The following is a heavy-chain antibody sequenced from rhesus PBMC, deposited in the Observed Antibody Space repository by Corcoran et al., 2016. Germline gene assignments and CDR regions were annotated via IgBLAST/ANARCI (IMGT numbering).Heavy chain of an antibody. CDR3: ARGSSWRYDY. Sequence: QVQLQESGPGVVKPSGTRSLTWAVFGSSISRGFDGGGIRQPPGKGREWIGYSYGSSGSTNYTPSLKNRVTISKDTSKNQFSLKLSSVTAADTAVYYCARGSSWRYDYWGQGVLVTVSS. CDR1: GSSISRGFD. V-gene: IGHV4-76*01. CDR2: SYGSSGST. J-gene: IGHJ4*01. D-gene: IGHD4-29*01.